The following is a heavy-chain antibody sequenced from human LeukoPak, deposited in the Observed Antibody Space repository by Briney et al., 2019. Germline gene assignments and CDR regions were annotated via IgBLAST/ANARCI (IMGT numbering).Heavy chain of an antibody. J-gene: IGHJ5*02. CDR3: ARGGSTYYYDSSGYWFDP. V-gene: IGHV1-46*01. CDR2: INPSGGST. D-gene: IGHD3-22*01. CDR1: GYTFISYY. Sequence: GASVKVSCKASGYTFISYYMHWVRQAPGQGLEWMGIINPSGGSTSYAQKFQGRVTMTRDMSTSTVYMELSSLRSEDTAVYYCARGGSTYYYDSSGYWFDPWGQGTLVTVSS.